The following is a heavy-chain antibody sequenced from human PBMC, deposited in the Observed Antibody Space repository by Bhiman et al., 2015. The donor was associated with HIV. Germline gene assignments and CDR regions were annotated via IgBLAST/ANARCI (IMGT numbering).Heavy chain of an antibody. Sequence: EVQLVESGGGLVKPGGSLRLSCAASRFTFSSHSMNWVRQAPGKGLEWVSSISSSSYYIYYADSVKGRFTISRDNAKNSLYLQMNSLRAEDTAVYYCARGSSSSLSAERFDPWGQGTLVTVSS. D-gene: IGHD6-6*01. CDR2: ISSSSYYI. V-gene: IGHV3-21*01. J-gene: IGHJ5*02. CDR1: RFTFSSHS. CDR3: ARGSSSSLSAERFDP.